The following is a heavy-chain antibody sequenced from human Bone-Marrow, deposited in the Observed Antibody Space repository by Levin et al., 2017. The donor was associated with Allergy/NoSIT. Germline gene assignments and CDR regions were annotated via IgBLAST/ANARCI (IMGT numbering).Heavy chain of an antibody. V-gene: IGHV4-59*08. CDR2: MYYSEIT. D-gene: IGHD4-17*01. CDR1: GGSISGNY. J-gene: IGHJ1*01. CDR3: GRQSGPGDYLD. Sequence: SETLSLTCTVSGGSISGNYWSWIRQPPGKGLEWIGYMYYSEITNYSPSLKSRVTILVDTSKNQFSLTLSSMTAADAAVYYCGRQSGPGDYLDWGQGTLVTVSS.